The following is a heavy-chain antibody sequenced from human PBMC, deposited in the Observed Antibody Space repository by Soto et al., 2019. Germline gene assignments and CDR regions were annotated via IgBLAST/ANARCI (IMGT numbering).Heavy chain of an antibody. CDR3: TTRSDDYGAYLDV. Sequence: SETLSLTCTVSGGPITNYFWGWVRQPPGKGLEWIGYIYYTGSTDYNPSLKTRVTISKDTSRTRFSLNLNSVTAADTAVYYCTTRSDDYGAYLDVWGQGTTVT. J-gene: IGHJ6*02. D-gene: IGHD4-17*01. CDR2: IYYTGST. V-gene: IGHV4-59*08. CDR1: GGPITNYF.